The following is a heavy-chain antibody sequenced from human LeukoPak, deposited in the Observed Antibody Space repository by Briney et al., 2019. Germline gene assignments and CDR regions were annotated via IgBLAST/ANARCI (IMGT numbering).Heavy chain of an antibody. Sequence: SETLSLTCAVYGGSFSGYYWRWIRQPPGKGLEWIGEINHSGSTNYNPSLKSRVTISVDTSKNQFSLKLSSVTAADTAVYYCASNSMVRGVMSYWGQGTLVTVSS. J-gene: IGHJ4*02. V-gene: IGHV4-34*01. D-gene: IGHD3-10*01. CDR2: INHSGST. CDR3: ASNSMVRGVMSY. CDR1: GGSFSGYY.